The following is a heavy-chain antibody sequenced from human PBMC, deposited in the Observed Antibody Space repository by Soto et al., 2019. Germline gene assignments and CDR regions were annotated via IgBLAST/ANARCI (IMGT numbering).Heavy chain of an antibody. J-gene: IGHJ5*02. CDR3: ASSPPNWNEGGAGMNSFDP. D-gene: IGHD1-1*01. Sequence: SETLSLTCTVSGGSISSSSYYWGWIRQPPGKGLEWIGSIYYSGSTYYNPSLKSLVTLSVDTSKNQFSPKLSPVTAADPAVYYCASSPPNWNEGGAGMNSFDPWGQGTLVTVSS. CDR2: IYYSGST. CDR1: GGSISSSSYY. V-gene: IGHV4-39*01.